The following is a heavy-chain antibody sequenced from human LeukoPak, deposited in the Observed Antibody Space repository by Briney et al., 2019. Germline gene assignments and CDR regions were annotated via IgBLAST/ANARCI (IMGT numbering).Heavy chain of an antibody. CDR1: GFTFSSYW. J-gene: IGHJ4*02. CDR2: IKQDGSEK. V-gene: IGHV3-7*01. D-gene: IGHD3-10*01. Sequence: GGSLRLSCAASGFTFSSYWMSWVRQAPGKGLEWVANIKQDGSEKYYVDSVKGRFTISRDNSKNTLYLQMNSLRAEDTAVYYCAKEMDYYGSGSIDYWGQGTLVTVSS. CDR3: AKEMDYYGSGSIDY.